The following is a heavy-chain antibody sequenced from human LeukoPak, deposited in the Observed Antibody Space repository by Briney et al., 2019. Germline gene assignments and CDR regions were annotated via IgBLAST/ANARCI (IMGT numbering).Heavy chain of an antibody. D-gene: IGHD3-3*01. CDR3: ARDGGLDF. J-gene: IGHJ4*02. CDR2: INPYNSGT. Sequence: GASVKVSCKASGYTFTYYYIHWVRQAPGQGLEWMGWINPYNSGTNYAQQFQGRVAMTRDTSIGTAYMELSRLTSDDTAVYYCARDGGLDFWGQGTLVTVSS. CDR1: GYTFTYYY. V-gene: IGHV1-2*02.